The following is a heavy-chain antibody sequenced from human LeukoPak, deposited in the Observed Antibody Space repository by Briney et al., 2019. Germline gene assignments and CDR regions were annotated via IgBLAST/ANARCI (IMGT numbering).Heavy chain of an antibody. CDR2: IVPIFGAA. CDR3: AVPAESYFDY. Sequence: ASVKVSCKASGGTFSSYAVSWVRQAPGQGLEWVGGIVPIFGAANYAQKFQGRVTIIADESTSTAYMELSSLRSEDTAVYYCAVPAESYFDYWGQGTLVTVSS. D-gene: IGHD2-2*01. V-gene: IGHV1-69*01. CDR1: GGTFSSYA. J-gene: IGHJ4*02.